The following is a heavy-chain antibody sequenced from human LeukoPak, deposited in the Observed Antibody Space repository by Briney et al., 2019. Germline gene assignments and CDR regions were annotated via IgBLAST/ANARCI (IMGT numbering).Heavy chain of an antibody. CDR1: GGSISSSSYY. D-gene: IGHD6-13*01. CDR3: ARGEHSSSWYSIGNWFDP. CDR2: IYYSGST. V-gene: IGHV4-39*07. J-gene: IGHJ5*02. Sequence: SETLSLTCTVSGGSISSSSYYWGWIRQPPGKGLEWIGSIYYSGSTYYNPSLKSRVSISVDTSKNQFSLKLSSVTAADTAVYYCARGEHSSSWYSIGNWFDPWGQGTLVTVSS.